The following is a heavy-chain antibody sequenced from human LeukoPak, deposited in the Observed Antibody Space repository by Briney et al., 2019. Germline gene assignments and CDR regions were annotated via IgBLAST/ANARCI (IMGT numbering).Heavy chain of an antibody. J-gene: IGHJ6*02. CDR2: VSYDGSNE. D-gene: IGHD5-18*01. V-gene: IGHV3-30-3*01. CDR3: ARDVSTDQGRRGYIFDYGMDV. Sequence: GGSLRLSCAASGFTFSNYWITWVRQAPGKGLEWVTVVSYDGSNEFYADSVKGRFTISRDNSKNTLYLQMDSLRAEDTAVYYCARDVSTDQGRRGYIFDYGMDVWGQGTTVTVSS. CDR1: GFTFSNYW.